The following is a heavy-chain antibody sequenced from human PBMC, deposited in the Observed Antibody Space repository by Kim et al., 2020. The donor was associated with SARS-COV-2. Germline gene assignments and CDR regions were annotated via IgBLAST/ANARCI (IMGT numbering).Heavy chain of an antibody. CDR3: ARSRATTEGDYTLGY. CDR1: GDSTSSINW. CDR2: IYHNENT. Sequence: SDTLSLTCAVSGDSTSSINWWSWVRQPPGKGLEWIGEIYHNENTNYNPSLKSRVIISLDKSKNQFSLTLNSVTAADTAVYYCARSRATTEGDYTLGYWGQGTPVTVSS. V-gene: IGHV4-4*02. J-gene: IGHJ4*02. D-gene: IGHD4-17*01.